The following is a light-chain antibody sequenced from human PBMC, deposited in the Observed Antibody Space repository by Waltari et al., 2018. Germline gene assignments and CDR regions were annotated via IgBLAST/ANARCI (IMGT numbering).Light chain of an antibody. CDR2: GSS. CDR3: QQSKIWPA. V-gene: IGKV3-15*01. Sequence: EIVMTQSPATLSVSPGERATLSCRASQGISSDLAWYQQKPGQAPRLLIFGSSTRATGVPARFSGSGSVTEFTLTISSLQSEDFGVYYCQQSKIWPAFGQGTKVEIK. CDR1: QGISSD. J-gene: IGKJ1*01.